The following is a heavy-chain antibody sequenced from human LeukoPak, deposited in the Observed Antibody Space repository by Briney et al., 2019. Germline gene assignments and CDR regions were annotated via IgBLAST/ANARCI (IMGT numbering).Heavy chain of an antibody. J-gene: IGHJ4*02. CDR1: GFTVSSNY. Sequence: PGGSLRLSCAASGFTVSSNYMSWVRQASEKGLEWVSILYSGGSAYYADSVKGRFTISRDNSKSTLYMQMDSLRVEDTAVYYCVKGSERSRPYYFDYWGQGTLVTVSS. V-gene: IGHV3-53*01. CDR3: VKGSERSRPYYFDY. D-gene: IGHD3-3*01. CDR2: LYSGGSA.